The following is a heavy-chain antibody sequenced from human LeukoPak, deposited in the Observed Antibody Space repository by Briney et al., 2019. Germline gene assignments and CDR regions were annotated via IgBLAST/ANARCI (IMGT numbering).Heavy chain of an antibody. V-gene: IGHV1-18*04. CDR3: ARDLIRDKWLPGEFDP. Sequence: ASVKVSCKASGYTFTSHYIAWVRQAPGQGLEWMGWVSAYNGHTNYAQKFQGRVTMTTDASTSTAYMELRSLRSDDTAVYYCARDLIRDKWLPGEFDPWGQGTLVTVSS. CDR1: GYTFTSHY. J-gene: IGHJ5*02. CDR2: VSAYNGHT. D-gene: IGHD5-24*01.